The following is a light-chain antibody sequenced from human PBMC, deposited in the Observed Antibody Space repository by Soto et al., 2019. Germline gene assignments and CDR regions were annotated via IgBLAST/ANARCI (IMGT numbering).Light chain of an antibody. J-gene: IGKJ1*01. Sequence: ESVLTQSPGTLSLSPGERATLSCRASQSVSSNHLAWYQQKRGQPPRLLIYGASSRATGTPGRFSGSGSGTDFTLTITSLEPEDFAVYYCQQYGSSPQTFGQGTKVEIK. CDR3: QQYGSSPQT. CDR2: GAS. CDR1: QSVSSNH. V-gene: IGKV3-20*01.